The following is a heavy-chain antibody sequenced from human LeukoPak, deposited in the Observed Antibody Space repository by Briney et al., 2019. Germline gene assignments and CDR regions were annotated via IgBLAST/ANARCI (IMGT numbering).Heavy chain of an antibody. CDR3: ARDLLRRYCSGGSCYWNLGY. D-gene: IGHD2-15*01. CDR2: INAGNGST. Sequence: ASVKVSCKASGYTFTSYAMHWARQAPGQRLEWMGWINAGNGSTKYSQESQGRVTITRDTSASTAYMELSSLRSEDMAVYYCARDLLRRYCSGGSCYWNLGYWGQGTLVTVSS. V-gene: IGHV1-3*03. J-gene: IGHJ4*02. CDR1: GYTFTSYA.